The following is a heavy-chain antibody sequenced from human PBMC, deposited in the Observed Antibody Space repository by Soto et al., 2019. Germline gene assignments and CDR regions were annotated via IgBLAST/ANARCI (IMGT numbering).Heavy chain of an antibody. CDR3: ARVDFGGKSYYFDY. J-gene: IGHJ4*02. V-gene: IGHV3-33*01. CDR2: VWFDGSIQ. Sequence: GSLVLACVASGFTFSDYGIHGVRQAPDKGLEWVAVVWFDGSIQYYGDSVKGRFTISRDNSNNTVDLQMNNLRAEDTAVYYCARVDFGGKSYYFDYWGQGTPVTVYS. D-gene: IGHD2-21*01. CDR1: GFTFSDYG.